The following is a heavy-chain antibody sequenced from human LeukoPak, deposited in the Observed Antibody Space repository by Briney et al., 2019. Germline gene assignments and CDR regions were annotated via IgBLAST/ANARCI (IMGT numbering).Heavy chain of an antibody. Sequence: ASVKVSCKASGYTFTSYYMHWVRQAPGQGLGWMGIINPSGGSTSYAQKFQGRVTMTRDMSTSTVYMELSSLRSEDTAVYYCARVRHRDYYDSTSDAFDIWGQGTMVTVSS. CDR2: INPSGGST. CDR3: ARVRHRDYYDSTSDAFDI. CDR1: GYTFTSYY. D-gene: IGHD3-22*01. V-gene: IGHV1-46*01. J-gene: IGHJ3*02.